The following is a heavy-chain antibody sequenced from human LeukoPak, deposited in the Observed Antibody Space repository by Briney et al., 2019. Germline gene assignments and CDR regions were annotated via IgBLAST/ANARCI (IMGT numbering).Heavy chain of an antibody. CDR1: GLIFSNCW. J-gene: IGHJ4*02. CDR3: TKVRSGSSSWALRVFDY. CDR2: ISPAGGTT. V-gene: IGHV3-23*01. Sequence: GGSLRLSCAASGLIFSNCWMTWVRQLPGGGLEWVSTISPAGGTTYYAESMKGRFAISRDNSKSTLYLQMNSLRVEDTAVYYCTKVRSGSSSWALRVFDYWGQGALVTVSS. D-gene: IGHD6-13*01.